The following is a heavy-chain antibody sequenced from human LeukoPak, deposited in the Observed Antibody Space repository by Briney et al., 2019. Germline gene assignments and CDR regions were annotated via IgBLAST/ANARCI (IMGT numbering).Heavy chain of an antibody. CDR1: GFIVSSNY. Sequence: GGSLRLSCAASGFIVSSNYMSWVRQAPGKGLEWVSVISSGGNTYYADSVRGRFTISRDISKNTLYLQMNGLRAEDTAVYYCAREVRGYYFDYWGQGTLVTVSS. J-gene: IGHJ4*02. D-gene: IGHD3-22*01. CDR3: AREVRGYYFDY. V-gene: IGHV3-53*01. CDR2: ISSGGNT.